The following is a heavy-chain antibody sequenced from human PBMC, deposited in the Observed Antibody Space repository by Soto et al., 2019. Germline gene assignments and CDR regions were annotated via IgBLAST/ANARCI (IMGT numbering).Heavy chain of an antibody. CDR1: GGSFSGYY. J-gene: IGHJ4*02. CDR2: VDHSGST. Sequence: SSETLSLTCAVYGGSFSGYYRSWIRQPPGKGLEWIGEVDHSGSTNYNAALKSRLTISADTSKNQFSLKLRSVTAADTAVYYCARHAVHSSGFTDYWGQGTLVTVSS. D-gene: IGHD6-19*01. V-gene: IGHV4-34*01. CDR3: ARHAVHSSGFTDY.